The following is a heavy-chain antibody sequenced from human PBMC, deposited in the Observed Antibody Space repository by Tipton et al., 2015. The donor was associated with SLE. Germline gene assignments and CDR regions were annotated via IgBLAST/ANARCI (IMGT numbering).Heavy chain of an antibody. J-gene: IGHJ6*03. V-gene: IGHV4-34*01. Sequence: AGLVKPSETLSLTCAVYGGSFSGYYWSWIRQTPGKGLEWIGEINQSGSTNYNPSLKSRVTISVDTSKNQFSLKLSSVTAADTAVYYCARGGFIGNYYYYMDGWGKGTTVTVSS. CDR2: INQSGST. CDR3: ARGGFIGNYYYYMDG. CDR1: GGSFSGYY. D-gene: IGHD3-16*02.